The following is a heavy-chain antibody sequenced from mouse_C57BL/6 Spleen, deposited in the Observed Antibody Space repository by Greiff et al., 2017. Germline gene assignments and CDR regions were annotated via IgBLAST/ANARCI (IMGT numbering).Heavy chain of an antibody. V-gene: IGHV7-3*01. J-gene: IGHJ2*01. CDR3: ARYGGDY. CDR2: FRNKANGYTT. CDR1: GFTFTDYY. Sequence: EVQRVESGGGLVQPGGSLSLSCAASGFTFTDYYMSWVRQPPGKALEWLGFFRNKANGYTTEYSASVKGRFTISRDNSQSILYLQMNALRAEDSATYYCARYGGDYWGQGTTLTVSS.